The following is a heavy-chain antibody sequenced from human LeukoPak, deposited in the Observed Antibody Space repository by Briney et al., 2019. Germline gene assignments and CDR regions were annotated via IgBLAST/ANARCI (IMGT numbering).Heavy chain of an antibody. J-gene: IGHJ4*02. Sequence: ASVKVSCKASGYTLSTYGISWVRQAPGQGLEWMGWISTDNGDTKYAQKFQGRVTVTTDTSTSTVYMELRSLRSDDTAVYYCARAVGATSERHLDYWGQGTLVTVSS. CDR2: ISTDNGDT. D-gene: IGHD1-26*01. CDR3: ARAVGATSERHLDY. V-gene: IGHV1-18*01. CDR1: GYTLSTYG.